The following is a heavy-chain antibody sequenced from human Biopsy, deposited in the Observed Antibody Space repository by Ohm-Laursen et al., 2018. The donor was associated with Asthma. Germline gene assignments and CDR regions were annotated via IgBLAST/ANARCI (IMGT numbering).Heavy chain of an antibody. Sequence: ASVKVSCKISGYSLTDLSMHWVRQAPGQGLEWIGGHDHEEGGTVNARRFQGRVTMTEDTSTDTAYMELSSLSSDDTAVYYCVSDFPKDYVRYNFQFWGQGTLVTVSS. CDR1: GYSLTDLS. V-gene: IGHV1-24*01. D-gene: IGHD4-17*01. CDR3: VSDFPKDYVRYNFQF. CDR2: HDHEEGGT. J-gene: IGHJ4*02.